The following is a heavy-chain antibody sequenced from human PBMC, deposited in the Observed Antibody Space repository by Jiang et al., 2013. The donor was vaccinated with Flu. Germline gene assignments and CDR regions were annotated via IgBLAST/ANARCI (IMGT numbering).Heavy chain of an antibody. CDR1: GDSIGIYY. V-gene: IGHV4-59*01. CDR3: ARDQGGAAAGIYYYGMDV. Sequence: GSGLVKPSETLSLTCTVSGDSIGIYYWSWIRQPPGKGLEWIGYIYRSGSTNYNPSLKSRVTISVDTAKNQFSLKLSSVTAADTAVYYCARDQGGAAAGIYYYGMDVWGQGDHGHRLL. CDR2: IYRSGST. D-gene: IGHD6-13*01. J-gene: IGHJ6*02.